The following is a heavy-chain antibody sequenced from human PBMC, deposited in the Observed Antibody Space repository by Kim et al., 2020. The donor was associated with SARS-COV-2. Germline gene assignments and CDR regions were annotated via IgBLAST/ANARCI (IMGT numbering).Heavy chain of an antibody. Sequence: GGSLRLSCAASGFTFDNYAMSWVRQAPGKGLEWVSGLSGSGAITSYADSVQGRFTMYRDNSKNTVSLHINSLRAEDTARYYCAKAMGLYVGYEPFDDWGRGTLVVVSS. CDR3: AKAMGLYVGYEPFDD. V-gene: IGHV3-23*01. CDR2: LSGSGAIT. J-gene: IGHJ4*02. CDR1: GFTFDNYA. D-gene: IGHD5-12*01.